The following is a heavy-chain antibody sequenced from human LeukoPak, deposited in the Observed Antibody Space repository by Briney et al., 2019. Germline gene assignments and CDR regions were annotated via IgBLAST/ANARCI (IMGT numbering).Heavy chain of an antibody. CDR1: GFTFSSYE. CDR3: ARESDIVVVGNFDY. Sequence: PGGSLRLSCAASGFTFSSYEMNWVRQAPGKGLERVSYISSSGSTIYYADSVKGRFTISRGNAKNSLYLQMNSLRAEDTAVYYCARESDIVVVGNFDYWGQGTLVTVSS. CDR2: ISSSGSTI. D-gene: IGHD2-15*01. V-gene: IGHV3-48*03. J-gene: IGHJ4*02.